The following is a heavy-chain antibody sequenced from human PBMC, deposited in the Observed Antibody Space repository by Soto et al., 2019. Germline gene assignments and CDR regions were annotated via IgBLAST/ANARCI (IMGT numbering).Heavy chain of an antibody. J-gene: IGHJ6*02. CDR2: ISSSSSYI. D-gene: IGHD3-3*01. CDR3: ARDRVWSGYYYYGMDV. Sequence: GGSLRLSCAASGFTFSSYSMNWVRQAPGKGLEWVSSISSSSSYIYYADSVKGRFTISRDNAKNSLYLQMNSLRAEDTAVYYCARDRVWSGYYYYGMDVWGQGTTVTVSS. CDR1: GFTFSSYS. V-gene: IGHV3-21*01.